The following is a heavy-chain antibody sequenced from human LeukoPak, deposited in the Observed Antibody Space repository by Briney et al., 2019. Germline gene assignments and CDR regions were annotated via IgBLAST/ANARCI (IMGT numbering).Heavy chain of an antibody. D-gene: IGHD2-2*01. V-gene: IGHV1-69*06. CDR1: GGTFSSYA. CDR2: IIPIFGTA. J-gene: IGHJ5*02. Sequence: SVKVSCKASGGTFSSYAISWVRQAPGQGLEWMGGIIPIFGTANYAQKFQGRVTITADKSTSTAYMELSSLRSEDTAVYYCAAGDIVVVPAENWFDPWGQGTLVTVSS. CDR3: AAGDIVVVPAENWFDP.